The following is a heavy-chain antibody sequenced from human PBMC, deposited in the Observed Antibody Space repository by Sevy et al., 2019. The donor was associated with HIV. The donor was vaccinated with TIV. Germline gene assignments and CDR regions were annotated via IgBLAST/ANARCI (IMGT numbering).Heavy chain of an antibody. J-gene: IGHJ4*02. D-gene: IGHD6-19*01. CDR1: GFTFTSFA. Sequence: GGSLRLSCGASGFTFTSFAMNWVRQAPGKRLEWVSTISGSGDTTYYADSVKGRFTISRDNSKNALYLQMNSLRVEDTALYYCAKPSPQAVAGYYFFDHWGQGALVTVSS. CDR3: AKPSPQAVAGYYFFDH. CDR2: ISGSGDTT. V-gene: IGHV3-23*01.